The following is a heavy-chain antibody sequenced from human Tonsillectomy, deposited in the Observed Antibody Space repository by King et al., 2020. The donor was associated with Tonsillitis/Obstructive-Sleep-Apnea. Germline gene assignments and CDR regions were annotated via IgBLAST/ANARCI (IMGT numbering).Heavy chain of an antibody. CDR2: IYYSGST. D-gene: IGHD5-12*01. Sequence: LQLQESGPGLVKPSETLSLTCTVSGGSISSYYWSWIRQPPGKGLEWIGYIYYSGSTNYNPSLKSRVTISVDTSKNQFSLKPSSVTAADTAVYYCAREGGYSGYEDLAFDIWGQGTMVTVSS. CDR1: GGSISSYY. J-gene: IGHJ3*02. CDR3: AREGGYSGYEDLAFDI. V-gene: IGHV4-59*01.